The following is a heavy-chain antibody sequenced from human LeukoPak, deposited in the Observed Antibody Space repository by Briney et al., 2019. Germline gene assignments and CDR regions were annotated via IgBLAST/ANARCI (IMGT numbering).Heavy chain of an antibody. J-gene: IGHJ5*02. D-gene: IGHD6-13*01. CDR3: AKGQSSSWYGWFDP. V-gene: IGHV3-33*06. Sequence: GRSLRLSCAASGFTFSTYAMHWVRQAPGKGLEWVAVIWFDGSNKYYADSVKGRFTISRDNSKNTLYLQMNSLRAEDTAVYYCAKGQSSSWYGWFDPWGQGTLVTVSS. CDR1: GFTFSTYA. CDR2: IWFDGSNK.